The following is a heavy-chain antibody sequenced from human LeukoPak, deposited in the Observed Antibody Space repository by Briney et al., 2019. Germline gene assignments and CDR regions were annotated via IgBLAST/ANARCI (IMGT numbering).Heavy chain of an antibody. J-gene: IGHJ4*02. CDR3: ARLYDILTGNSFDY. CDR2: IYPGDSDT. V-gene: IGHV5-51*01. D-gene: IGHD3-9*01. CDR1: GYSFTSYW. Sequence: GESLKISCKASGYSFTSYWIAWVRQMPGKGLEWMGIIYPGDSDTRYSPSFQGQVTISADKFISTAYLQWSSLKASDTAMYYCARLYDILTGNSFDYWGQGTLVTVSS.